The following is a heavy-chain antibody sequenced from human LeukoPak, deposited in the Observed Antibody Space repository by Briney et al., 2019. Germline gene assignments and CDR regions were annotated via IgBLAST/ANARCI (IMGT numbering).Heavy chain of an antibody. Sequence: SETLSLTCAVYGGSFSGYYWSWIRQPPGKGLEWIGEINHSGSTNYNPSLKSRVTISVDTSKNQFSLKLSSVTAADTAVYYCARTGSYYSLDYWGQGTLVTVFS. CDR2: INHSGST. CDR1: GGSFSGYY. J-gene: IGHJ4*02. CDR3: ARTGSYYSLDY. D-gene: IGHD1-26*01. V-gene: IGHV4-34*01.